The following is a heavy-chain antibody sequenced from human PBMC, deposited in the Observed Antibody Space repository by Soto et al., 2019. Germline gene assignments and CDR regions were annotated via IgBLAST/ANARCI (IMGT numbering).Heavy chain of an antibody. V-gene: IGHV3-7*01. D-gene: IGHD5-12*01. J-gene: IGHJ4*02. CDR2: IKQDGSEN. Sequence: GGSLRLSCAASGFTLSSYWMSWVRQAPGKGLEWVANIKQDGSENYYVDSVKGRFTISRDNAKNSLYLQMNSLRAEDTAVYYCARVSSGYEEEFHWGQGTLVTVSS. CDR3: ARVSSGYEEEFH. CDR1: GFTLSSYW.